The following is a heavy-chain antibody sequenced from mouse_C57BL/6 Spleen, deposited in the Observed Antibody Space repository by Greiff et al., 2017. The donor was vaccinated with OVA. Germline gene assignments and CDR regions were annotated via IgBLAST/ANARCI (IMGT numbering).Heavy chain of an antibody. CDR1: GYAFSSSW. Sequence: QVQLQQSGPELVKPGASVKISCKASGYAFSSSWMNWVKQRPGKGLEWIGRIYPGDGDTNYNGTFKGKATLTADKSSSTAYMQLSSLTSEDSAVYFCARSYYYAMDYWGQGTSVTVSS. CDR3: ARSYYYAMDY. CDR2: IYPGDGDT. J-gene: IGHJ4*01. V-gene: IGHV1-82*01.